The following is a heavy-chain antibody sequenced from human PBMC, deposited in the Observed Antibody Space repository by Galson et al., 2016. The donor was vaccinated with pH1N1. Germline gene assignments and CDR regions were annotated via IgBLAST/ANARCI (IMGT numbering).Heavy chain of an antibody. CDR3: AKDRPPMMLRYFDWLLGDAMDF. J-gene: IGHJ6*02. D-gene: IGHD3-9*01. Sequence: SLRLSCAASGFSFSNYGMHWVRQAPGKGPEWVAVISFDGTNKNYADSVKGRVTISRDNSKNKLFLLLDSLRPEDTAVYYSAKDRPPMMLRYFDWLLGDAMDFWGLGTTVTFSS. CDR2: ISFDGTNK. V-gene: IGHV3-30*18. CDR1: GFSFSNYG.